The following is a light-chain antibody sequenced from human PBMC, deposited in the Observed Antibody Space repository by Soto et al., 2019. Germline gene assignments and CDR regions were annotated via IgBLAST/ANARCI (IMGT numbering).Light chain of an antibody. Sequence: QSALTQPRSVSGSPGQSVTISCPGTSSDVGGYNYVSWYQQHPGKAPKLMIYDVSKRPSGVPDRFSGSKSGNTASLTISGLQAEGEADYYCCAYAGSYPGVFGTGTKVTVL. CDR3: CAYAGSYPGV. J-gene: IGLJ1*01. CDR2: DVS. V-gene: IGLV2-11*01. CDR1: SSDVGGYNY.